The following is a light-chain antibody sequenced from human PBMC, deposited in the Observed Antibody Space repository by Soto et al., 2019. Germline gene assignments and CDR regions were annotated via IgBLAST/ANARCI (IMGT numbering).Light chain of an antibody. Sequence: QPVLTQPPPASGTPGQRVTISCSGGSSNIGTNAVNWYQQLPGTAPKLLIYNNNQRPSGVPDRFSGSKSGTSASLAISGLQSEDEADYYCAAWDDSLNGYVFGTGTKLTVL. CDR3: AAWDDSLNGYV. CDR2: NNN. V-gene: IGLV1-44*01. CDR1: SSNIGTNA. J-gene: IGLJ1*01.